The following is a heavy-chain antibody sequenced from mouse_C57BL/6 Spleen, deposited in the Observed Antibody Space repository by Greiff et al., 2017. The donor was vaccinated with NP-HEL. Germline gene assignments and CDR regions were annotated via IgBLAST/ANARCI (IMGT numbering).Heavy chain of an antibody. CDR2: ISGGGGNT. V-gene: IGHV5-9*01. CDR1: GFTFSSYT. CDR3: ASRGYGSSSWFAY. D-gene: IGHD1-1*01. J-gene: IGHJ3*01. Sequence: EVKVEESGGGLVKPGGSLKLSCAASGFTFSSYTMSWVRQTPEKRLEWVATISGGGGNTYYPDSVKGRFTISRDNAKNTLYLQMSSLRSEDTALYYCASRGYGSSSWFAYWGQGTLVTVSA.